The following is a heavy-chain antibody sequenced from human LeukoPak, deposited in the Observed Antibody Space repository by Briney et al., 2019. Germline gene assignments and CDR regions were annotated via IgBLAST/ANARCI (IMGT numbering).Heavy chain of an antibody. CDR1: GGSISSGDYY. J-gene: IGHJ5*02. V-gene: IGHV4-30-4*01. CDR2: MYYSGST. Sequence: SETLSLTCTVSGGSISSGDYYWSWIRQPPGKGLEWIAYMYYSGSTYYNSSLKSRVTMSADTSKNQLSLKLSSVTAADTAVYYCARPYYYDSRIDPWGQGILVTVSS. D-gene: IGHD3-22*01. CDR3: ARPYYYDSRIDP.